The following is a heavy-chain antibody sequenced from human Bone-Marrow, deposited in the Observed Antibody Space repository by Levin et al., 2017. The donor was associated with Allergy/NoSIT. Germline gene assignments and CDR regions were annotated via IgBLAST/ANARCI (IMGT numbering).Heavy chain of an antibody. CDR1: GFKFEQYA. CDR3: AKDLRGSWDGSQSLHGMDA. CDR2: ISWNAGTI. V-gene: IGHV3-9*01. J-gene: IGHJ6*02. Sequence: SLKISCTTSGFKFEQYAMHWVRLAPGKGLEWVSSISWNAGTIAYADSVKGRFTISRDIFGNSVYLQMNSLRREDTALYYCAKDLRGSWDGSQSLHGMDAWGQGSTVTVSS. D-gene: IGHD6-13*01.